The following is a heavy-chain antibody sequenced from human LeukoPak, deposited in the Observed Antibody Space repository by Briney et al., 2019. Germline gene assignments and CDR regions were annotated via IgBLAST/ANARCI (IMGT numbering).Heavy chain of an antibody. D-gene: IGHD3-16*01. Sequence: GGSLRLSCAASGFTFSSYAMHWVRQAPGKGLEWVAVISYDGSNKYYADSVKGRFTISRDNSKNTLYLQMNSLRAEDTAVYYCARDGPTYYDYVWTFDYWGQGTLVTVSS. CDR2: ISYDGSNK. CDR3: ARDGPTYYDYVWTFDY. J-gene: IGHJ4*02. CDR1: GFTFSSYA. V-gene: IGHV3-30*04.